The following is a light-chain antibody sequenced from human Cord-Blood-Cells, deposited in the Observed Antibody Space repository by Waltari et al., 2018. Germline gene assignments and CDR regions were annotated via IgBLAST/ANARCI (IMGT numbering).Light chain of an antibody. V-gene: IGKV2-28*01. CDR3: MQARQTPRT. J-gene: IGKJ1*01. CDR2: LGS. CDR1: QSLLHSNGYNY. Sequence: DIVMTQSPLSLPVTPGEPASISCRSSQSLLHSNGYNYLDWYLQKPGQSPQLLIYLGSNRAAGVTDRFSGSGSGTDFTLKISRVEAEDVGVYYCMQARQTPRTFGQGTKVEIK.